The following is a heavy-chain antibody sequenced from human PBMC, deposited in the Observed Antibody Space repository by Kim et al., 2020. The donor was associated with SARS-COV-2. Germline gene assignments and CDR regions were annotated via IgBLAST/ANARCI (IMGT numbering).Heavy chain of an antibody. CDR2: INHSGST. D-gene: IGHD2-15*01. V-gene: IGHV4-34*01. CDR3: ARGPWVVKRGYCSGGSCYDYFDY. Sequence: SETLSLTCAVYGGSFSGYYWSWIRQPPGKGLEWIGEINHSGSTNYNPSLKSRVTISVDTSKNQFSLKLSSVTAADTAVYYCARGPWVVKRGYCSGGSCYDYFDYWGQGTLVTVSS. J-gene: IGHJ4*02. CDR1: GGSFSGYY.